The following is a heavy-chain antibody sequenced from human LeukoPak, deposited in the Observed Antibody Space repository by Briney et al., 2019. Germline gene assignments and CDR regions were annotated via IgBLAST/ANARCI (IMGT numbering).Heavy chain of an antibody. CDR3: ARNPAGIEDY. V-gene: IGHV3-48*02. CDR2: ISSGSEII. Sequence: GGSLRLSCAASGFTFSTYNMNWVRQAPGKGLEWVSFISSGSEIIYYADSVKGRFTVSRDNAKNSLYLQMNSLRDEDTAVYHCARNPAGIEDYLGQGTLVTVSS. J-gene: IGHJ4*02. D-gene: IGHD1-26*01. CDR1: GFTFSTYN.